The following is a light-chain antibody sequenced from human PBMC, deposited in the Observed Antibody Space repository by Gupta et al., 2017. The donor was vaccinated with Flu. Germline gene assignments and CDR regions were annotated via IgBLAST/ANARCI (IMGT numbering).Light chain of an antibody. Sequence: ETVLTHSPGTLSLSPGETATLSGRASQSVSSSYLAWYQRKPGQTPRLLHYPASSRATGIPDRFSGSGSGTELTVTISRLEPEDFAVYYCQQYGKSPNTFGQGTLMDTK. CDR2: PAS. CDR3: QQYGKSPNT. CDR1: QSVSSSY. V-gene: IGKV3-20*01. J-gene: IGKJ5*01.